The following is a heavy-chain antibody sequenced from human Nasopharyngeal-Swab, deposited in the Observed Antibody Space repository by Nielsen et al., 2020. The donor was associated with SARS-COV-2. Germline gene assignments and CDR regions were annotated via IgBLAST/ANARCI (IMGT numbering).Heavy chain of an antibody. V-gene: IGHV3-11*06. CDR1: GFTFSDYY. CDR3: ARTGGVLRFLEWLPNWFDP. J-gene: IGHJ5*02. CDR2: ISSGSSYT. Sequence: GGSLRLSCAASGFTFSDYYMSWIRQAPGKGLEWVSYISSGSSYTNYADSVKGRFTISRDNAKNSLYLQMNSLRAEDTAVYYCARTGGVLRFLEWLPNWFDPWGQGTLVTVSS. D-gene: IGHD3-3*01.